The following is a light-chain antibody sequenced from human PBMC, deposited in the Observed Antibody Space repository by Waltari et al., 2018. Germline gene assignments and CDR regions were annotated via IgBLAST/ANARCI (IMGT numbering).Light chain of an antibody. CDR3: QQSFSIPYI. CDR2: AAN. V-gene: IGKV1-39*01. CDR1: QTMRNY. Sequence: DSQTAQSSSSPSAAGGGRITITCRASQTMRNYLNWYQHKPGKAPKLLIYAANRLQSGVPSRFSGIGSGTNFTLTISSLQPEDFATYYCQQSFSIPYIFGQGTNLEIK. J-gene: IGKJ2*01.